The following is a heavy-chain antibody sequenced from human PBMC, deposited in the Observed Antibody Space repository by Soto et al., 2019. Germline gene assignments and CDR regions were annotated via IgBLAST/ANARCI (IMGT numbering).Heavy chain of an antibody. D-gene: IGHD6-19*01. CDR2: TDYSGNT. J-gene: IGHJ4*02. CDR1: NDSISSYY. V-gene: IGHV4-59*08. Sequence: QVQLQESGPGLVRPSETLSLTCTVSNDSISSYYWIWIRQSPGKGLEWIGYTDYSGNTNYNPSLNSRVAISGDTSKNQFSLRLSSVTVADTAVYYCARAVGDPLYYLDYWGQGTLVTVSS. CDR3: ARAVGDPLYYLDY.